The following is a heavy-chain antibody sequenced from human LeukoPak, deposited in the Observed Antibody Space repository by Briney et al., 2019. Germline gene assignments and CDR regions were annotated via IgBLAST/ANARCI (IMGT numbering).Heavy chain of an antibody. CDR1: GGSISSYY. CDR2: IYYSGST. J-gene: IGHJ4*02. V-gene: IGHV4-59*08. Sequence: PSETLSLTCTVSGGSISSYYWSWIRQPPGKGLEWIGYIYYSGSTNYNPSLKSRVTISVDTSKNQFSLKLSSVTAADTAVYYCARRRRGGYNYYFDYWGQGTLVTVSS. D-gene: IGHD5-24*01. CDR3: ARRRRGGYNYYFDY.